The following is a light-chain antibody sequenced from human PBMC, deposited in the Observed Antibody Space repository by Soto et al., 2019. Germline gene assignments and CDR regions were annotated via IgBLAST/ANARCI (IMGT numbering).Light chain of an antibody. Sequence: EIVLTQSPATLSLSPGERATLSCRASQSVSSSLAWYQQKPGQPPRLLIYGASNRASGIPARFSGSGSGTDFTPTISSLEPEDFAVYYCQQRNSWPPIFTFGPGTKVDIK. V-gene: IGKV3-11*01. CDR3: QQRNSWPPIFT. CDR1: QSVSSS. CDR2: GAS. J-gene: IGKJ3*01.